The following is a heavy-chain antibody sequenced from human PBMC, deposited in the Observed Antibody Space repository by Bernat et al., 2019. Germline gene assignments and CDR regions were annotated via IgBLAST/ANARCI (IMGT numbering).Heavy chain of an antibody. CDR3: ASGKNYFDY. V-gene: IGHV3-48*02. CDR2: ISSSSSTI. Sequence: EVQLVESGGGLVQPGGSLRLSCAASGFTFSSYSMNWVRQAPGKGLEWVSYISSSSSTIYYADSVKGRFTKSRDKAKKSLYLQMSSLRDEDTAVCYCASGKNYFDYWGQGTLVTVS. J-gene: IGHJ4*02. CDR1: GFTFSSYS. D-gene: IGHD4-23*01.